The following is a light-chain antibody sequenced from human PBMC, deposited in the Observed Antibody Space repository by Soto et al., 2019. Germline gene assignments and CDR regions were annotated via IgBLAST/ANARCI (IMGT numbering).Light chain of an antibody. Sequence: QTVVTQPPSVSGAPGQRVTISCTGSSSNIGAGYDVHWYQQLPGTAPKVLIYGNSNRPSGVPDRFSGSKSGTSASLAITGLQAEDEADYYCQSYDSSLSGYVVFGGGTKLTAL. CDR1: SSNIGAGYD. CDR2: GNS. V-gene: IGLV1-40*01. CDR3: QSYDSSLSGYVV. J-gene: IGLJ2*01.